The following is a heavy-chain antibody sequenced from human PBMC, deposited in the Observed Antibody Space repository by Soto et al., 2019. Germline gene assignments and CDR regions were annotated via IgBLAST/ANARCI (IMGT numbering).Heavy chain of an antibody. D-gene: IGHD2-2*01. V-gene: IGHV1-69*01. CDR1: GGTFSSYA. Sequence: QVQLVQSGAEVKKPGSSVKVSCKASGGTFSSYAISWVRQAPGQGLEWMGGIIPIFGTANYAQKFQGRVTITADESTSTAYMELSSLRSEDTAVYYCARGRKAGVVPAAAWENNWFDPWGQGTLVTVSS. CDR2: IIPIFGTA. J-gene: IGHJ5*02. CDR3: ARGRKAGVVPAAAWENNWFDP.